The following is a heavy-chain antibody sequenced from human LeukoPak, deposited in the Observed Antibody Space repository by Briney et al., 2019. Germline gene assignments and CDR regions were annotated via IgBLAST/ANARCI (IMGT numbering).Heavy chain of an antibody. J-gene: IGHJ6*02. CDR3: ARAPVGTGYYYYGMDV. D-gene: IGHD1-1*01. CDR2: ISAYNGNT. V-gene: IGHV1-18*01. Sequence: ASVTVSCKASGYTFTSYGISWVRQAPGQGLEWMGWISAYNGNTNYAQKLQGRVTMTTDTSTSTAYMELRSLRSDDTAVYYCARAPVGTGYYYYGMDVWGQGTMVTVSS. CDR1: GYTFTSYG.